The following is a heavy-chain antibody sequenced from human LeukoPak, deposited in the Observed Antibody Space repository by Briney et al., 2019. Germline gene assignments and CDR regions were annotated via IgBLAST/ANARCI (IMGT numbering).Heavy chain of an antibody. Sequence: KSSETLSLTCTVSGGSISSGGYYWSWIRQHPGKGLEWIGYIYYSGSTYYNPSLKSRVTISVDTSKNQFSLKLGSVTAADTAVYYCARYRYYYGSGSFDYWGQGTLVTVSS. V-gene: IGHV4-31*03. J-gene: IGHJ4*02. CDR1: GGSISSGGYY. D-gene: IGHD3-10*01. CDR2: IYYSGST. CDR3: ARYRYYYGSGSFDY.